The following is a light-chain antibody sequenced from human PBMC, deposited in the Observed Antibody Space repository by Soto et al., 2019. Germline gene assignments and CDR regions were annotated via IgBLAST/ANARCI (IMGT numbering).Light chain of an antibody. Sequence: EMVLTQSPATLSLSPGERATLSCGASQSVNYYLAWYQQKPGQAPRVLIYGASSRASGIPDRFSGSGSETDSTLTISRLEPEDFALYYCQQYAGSPITFGQGTRLEIK. CDR2: GAS. CDR1: QSVNYY. J-gene: IGKJ5*01. CDR3: QQYAGSPIT. V-gene: IGKV3-20*01.